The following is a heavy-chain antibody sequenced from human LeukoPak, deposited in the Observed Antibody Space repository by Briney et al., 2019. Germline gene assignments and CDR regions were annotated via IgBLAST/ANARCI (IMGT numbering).Heavy chain of an antibody. V-gene: IGHV3-21*01. D-gene: IGHD3-22*01. J-gene: IGHJ4*02. CDR3: ARGDSSGYYYED. Sequence: KSGGSLRLSCADSGFTFSSYSMNWVRQAPGKGLEWVSSISSSSTYIYYAESLKGRFTISRDNARDSLYLQMNSLRAEDTAVYYCARGDSSGYYYEDWGQGTLVTVSS. CDR1: GFTFSSYS. CDR2: ISSSSTYI.